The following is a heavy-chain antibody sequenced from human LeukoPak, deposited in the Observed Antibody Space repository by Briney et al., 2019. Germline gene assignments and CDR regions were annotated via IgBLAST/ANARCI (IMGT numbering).Heavy chain of an antibody. V-gene: IGHV4-39*07. J-gene: IGHJ4*02. CDR3: ARGVYTANYYFDY. CDR2: IHYSGST. CDR1: GGSISSSSYY. Sequence: SETLSLTCTVSGGSISSSSYYWGWIRQPPGKGLEWIGSIHYSGSTNYNPSLKSRVTISVDTSKNQLSLKLSSVTAADTAVYYCARGVYTANYYFDYWGQGTLVTVSS. D-gene: IGHD5-18*01.